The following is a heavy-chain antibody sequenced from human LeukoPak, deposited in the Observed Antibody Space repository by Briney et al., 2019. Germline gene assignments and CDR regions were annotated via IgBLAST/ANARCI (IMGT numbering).Heavy chain of an antibody. CDR3: ARARHSSGWYNWFDP. CDR2: ISAYNGNT. D-gene: IGHD6-19*01. J-gene: IGHJ5*02. V-gene: IGHV1-18*01. CDR1: GYTFTSYG. Sequence: ASVKVSCKASGYTFTSYGISWVRQAPGQGLEWMGWISAYNGNTNYAQKLQGRVTMTTDTSTSTAYMELRSLRSDDTAVYYCARARHSSGWYNWFDPWGQGTPVTVSS.